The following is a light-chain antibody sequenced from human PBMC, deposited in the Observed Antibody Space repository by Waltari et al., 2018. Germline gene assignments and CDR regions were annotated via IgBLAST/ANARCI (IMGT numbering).Light chain of an antibody. V-gene: IGLV2-14*01. J-gene: IGLJ2*01. CDR1: SSDIGGYNY. CDR2: EVS. Sequence: QSALTQPASVSGSPGQSITISCTGTSSDIGGYNYVSWYQQHPGKAPKLMIYEVSSRPSGVPHRFSGSKSGNTASLTISGLQPEDEADYYCSSYKMGNIFVVFGGGTKLTVL. CDR3: SSYKMGNIFVV.